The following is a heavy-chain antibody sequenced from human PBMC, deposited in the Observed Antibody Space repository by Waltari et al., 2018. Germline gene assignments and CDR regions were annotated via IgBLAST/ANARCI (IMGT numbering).Heavy chain of an antibody. V-gene: IGHV3-30*02. CDR2: IRYDGSNK. D-gene: IGHD2-2*01. CDR3: AKDAMPAAMLPNYFDY. Sequence: QVQLVESGGGVVQPGGSLRLSCAASGFPFSTSGMPWVRQAPGKGLEWVAFIRYDGSNKYYADSVKGRFTISRDNSKNTLYLQMNSLRAEDTAVYYCAKDAMPAAMLPNYFDYWGQGTLVTVSS. J-gene: IGHJ4*02. CDR1: GFPFSTSG.